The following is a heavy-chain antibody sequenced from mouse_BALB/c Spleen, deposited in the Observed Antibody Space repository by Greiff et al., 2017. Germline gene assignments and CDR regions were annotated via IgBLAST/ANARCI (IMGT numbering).Heavy chain of an antibody. D-gene: IGHD1-1*01. Sequence: EVKLVESGPSLVKPSQTLSLTCSVTGDSITSGYWNWIRKFPGNKLEYMGYISYSGSTYYNPSLKSRISITRDTSKNQYYLQLNSVTTEDTATYYCARYEATVVYYYAMDYWGQGTSVTVSS. CDR1: GDSITSGY. CDR2: ISYSGST. J-gene: IGHJ4*01. CDR3: ARYEATVVYYYAMDY. V-gene: IGHV3-8*02.